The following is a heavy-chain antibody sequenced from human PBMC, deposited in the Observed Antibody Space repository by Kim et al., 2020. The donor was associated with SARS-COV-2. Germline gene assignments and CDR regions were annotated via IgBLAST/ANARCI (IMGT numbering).Heavy chain of an antibody. V-gene: IGHV3-30*04. J-gene: IGHJ4*02. CDR1: GFTFSSYA. D-gene: IGHD3-10*01. CDR2: ISYDGSNK. Sequence: GGSLRLSCAASGFTFSSYAMHWVRQAPGKGLEWVAVISYDGSNKYYADSVKGRFTISRDNSKNTLYLQMNSLRAEDTAVYYCARGFYGSGSHCLVYWGQG. CDR3: ARGFYGSGSHCLVY.